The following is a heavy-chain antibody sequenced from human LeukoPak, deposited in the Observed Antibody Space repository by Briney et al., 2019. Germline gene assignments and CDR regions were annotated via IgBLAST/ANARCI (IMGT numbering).Heavy chain of an antibody. D-gene: IGHD4-11*01. J-gene: IGHJ6*03. CDR3: ARDRDDYSMWASYYYYYMDV. CDR1: GFTFSSYS. CDR2: ISSSSSTI. Sequence: GGSLRLSCAASGFTFSSYSMNWVRQAPGKGLEWVSYISSSSSTIYYADSVKGRFTISRDNAKNSLYLQMNSLRAEDTAVYYCARDRDDYSMWASYYYYYMDVWGKGTTVTVSS. V-gene: IGHV3-48*01.